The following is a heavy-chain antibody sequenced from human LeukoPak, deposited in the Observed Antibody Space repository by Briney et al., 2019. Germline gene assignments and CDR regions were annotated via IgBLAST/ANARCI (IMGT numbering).Heavy chain of an antibody. D-gene: IGHD1-26*01. CDR3: AKVRAPRQYYFDY. CDR1: GFTFSSDV. Sequence: GGSLRLSCAASGFTFSSDVMSRVRQAPGKGLEWVSAISGSGGRTYYADSVKGRFTIFRDNSKNTLYLQMNSLRAEDTAVYYCAKVRAPRQYYFDYWGQGTLVTVSS. V-gene: IGHV3-23*01. CDR2: ISGSGGRT. J-gene: IGHJ4*02.